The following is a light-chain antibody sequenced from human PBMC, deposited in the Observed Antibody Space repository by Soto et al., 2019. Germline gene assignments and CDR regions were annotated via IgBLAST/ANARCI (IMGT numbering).Light chain of an antibody. V-gene: IGKV4-1*01. CDR3: QPYYSTLFT. CDR1: QSVLYSSNNKNY. CDR2: WAS. J-gene: IGKJ3*01. Sequence: DIVMTQSPDSLAVSLGERATINCKSSQSVLYSSNNKNYLAWYQQKPGQPPKLLIYWASTRESGVPDRFSGSGGSGSGTDFTLTISSLQDEDVAVYYCQPYYSTLFTFGPGTKVDIK.